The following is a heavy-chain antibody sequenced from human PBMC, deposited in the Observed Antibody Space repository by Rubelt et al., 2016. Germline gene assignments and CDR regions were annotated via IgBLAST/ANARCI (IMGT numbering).Heavy chain of an antibody. CDR1: GFTFSSYA. D-gene: IGHD6-13*01. V-gene: IGHV3-30*04. J-gene: IGHJ4*02. Sequence: QVQLVESGGGVVQPGRSLRLSCAASGFTFSSYAMHWVRQAPGKGLEWVAVISYDGSNKYYADSVKGRFTISRDNSKNTLYLQMNSLRAEDTAVYYCARAQQDYYWGQGTLVTVSS. CDR3: ARAQQDYY. CDR2: ISYDGSNK.